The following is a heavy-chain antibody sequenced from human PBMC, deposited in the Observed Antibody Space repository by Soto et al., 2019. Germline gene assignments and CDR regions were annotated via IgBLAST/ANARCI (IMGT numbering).Heavy chain of an antibody. J-gene: IGHJ6*03. D-gene: IGHD2-2*01. CDR1: GFTFSSYG. Sequence: QVQLVESGGGVVQPGRSLRLSCAASGFTFSSYGMHWVRQAPGKGLEWVAVISYDGSNKYYADSVKGRFTISRDNSKNTLYLQMNSLRAEDTAVYYCAKDHEAGSTSRPPHYYYYMDVWGKGTTVTVSS. CDR3: AKDHEAGSTSRPPHYYYYMDV. CDR2: ISYDGSNK. V-gene: IGHV3-30*18.